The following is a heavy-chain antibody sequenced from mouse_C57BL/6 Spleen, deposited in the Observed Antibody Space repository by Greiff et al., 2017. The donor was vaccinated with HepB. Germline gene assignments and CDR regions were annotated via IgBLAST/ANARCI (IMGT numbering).Heavy chain of an antibody. V-gene: IGHV5-17*01. Sequence: EVKLVESGGGLVKPGGSLKLSCAASGFTFSDYGMHWVRQAPEKGLEWVAYISSGSSTIYYADTVKGRFTISRDNAKNTLFLQMTSLRSADTAMYYCARGSTMVTTGFAYWGQGTLVTVSA. D-gene: IGHD2-2*01. CDR2: ISSGSSTI. J-gene: IGHJ3*01. CDR1: GFTFSDYG. CDR3: ARGSTMVTTGFAY.